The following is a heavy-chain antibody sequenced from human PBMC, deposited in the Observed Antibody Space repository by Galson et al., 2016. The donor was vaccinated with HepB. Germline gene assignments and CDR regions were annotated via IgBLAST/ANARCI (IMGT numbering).Heavy chain of an antibody. CDR1: GYTFTSYG. CDR2: ISAYNGNT. J-gene: IGHJ5*02. Sequence: SVKVPCKASGYTFTSYGISWVRQAPGQGLEWMGWISAYNGNTNYAQKLQGRVTMTPDPSTSTAHMELRSLRSDDTADDTAVYYCARDCSGGTCYGTTWGQGTLVTVSS. V-gene: IGHV1-18*01. CDR3: VYYCARDCSGGTCYGTT. D-gene: IGHD2-15*01.